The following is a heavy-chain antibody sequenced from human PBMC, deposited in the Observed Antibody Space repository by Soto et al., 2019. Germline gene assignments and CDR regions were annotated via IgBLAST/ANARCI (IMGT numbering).Heavy chain of an antibody. D-gene: IGHD2-15*01. J-gene: IGHJ6*02. CDR1: GGSISSGGYY. CDR3: AREVVVAATPIYYYYYGMDV. CDR2: IYYSGST. Sequence: SETLSLTCTVSGGSISSGGYYWSWIRQHPGKGLEWIGYIYYSGSTYYNPSLKSRVTISVDTSKNQFSLKLSSVTAADTAVYYCAREVVVAATPIYYYYYGMDVWGQGTTVTVSS. V-gene: IGHV4-31*03.